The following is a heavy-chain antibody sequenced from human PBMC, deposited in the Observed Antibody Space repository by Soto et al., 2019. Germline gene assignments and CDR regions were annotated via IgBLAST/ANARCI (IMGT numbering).Heavy chain of an antibody. V-gene: IGHV1-2*04. Sequence: QVQLVQSGAEVKKPGASVTVSCRASGDTFTGYYMHWVRQAPGQGLEWMGWINPNSGVTKYAQKFHGWVTMTRDTSIRTVYMQLSRLRSDDTAVYYCARESGGATATLDYYYFYMDVCGTGTTVTVSS. CDR1: GDTFTGYY. CDR3: ARESGGATATLDYYYFYMDV. J-gene: IGHJ6*03. CDR2: INPNSGVT. D-gene: IGHD5-12*01.